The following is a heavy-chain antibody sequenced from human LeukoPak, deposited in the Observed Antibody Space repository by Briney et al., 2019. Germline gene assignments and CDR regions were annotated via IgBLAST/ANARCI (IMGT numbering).Heavy chain of an antibody. CDR1: VYTFTSYD. CDR2: MNPNSGNT. D-gene: IGHD2-15*01. J-gene: IGHJ4*02. Sequence: ASVTVFCMSSVYTFTSYDINWVRQATGQGLEWMGWMNPNSGNTGYAQKFQGRVTMTRNTSISTAYMELSSLRSEDTAVYYCVVVAATDGVGYWGQGTLVTVSS. CDR3: VVVAATDGVGY. V-gene: IGHV1-8*01.